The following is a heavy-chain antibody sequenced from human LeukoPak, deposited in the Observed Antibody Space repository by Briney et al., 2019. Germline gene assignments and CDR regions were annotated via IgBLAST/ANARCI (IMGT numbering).Heavy chain of an antibody. CDR2: INPNSGGT. J-gene: IGHJ3*02. Sequence: ASVKVSCKASGYTFTGYYMHWVRQAPGQGLEWMGWINPNSGGTNYTQKFQGRVTMTRDTSISTAYMELSRLRSDDTAVYYCASSVITIFGVGKNAFDIWGQGTMVTVSS. D-gene: IGHD3-3*01. V-gene: IGHV1-2*02. CDR1: GYTFTGYY. CDR3: ASSVITIFGVGKNAFDI.